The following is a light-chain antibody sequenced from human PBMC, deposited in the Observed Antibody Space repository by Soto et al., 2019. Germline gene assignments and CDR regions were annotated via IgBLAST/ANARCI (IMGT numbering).Light chain of an antibody. CDR2: DVS. CDR3: SSYTTSSTYV. CDR1: SSDVGSYNY. Sequence: QSVLTQPASVSGSPGQSITISCTGTSSDVGSYNYVSWYQQQPGKATKLMIFDVSNRPSGVSHRFSGSKSGNMAYMSISGLQAEDEADYYCSSYTTSSTYVLGTGTKVTVL. V-gene: IGLV2-14*03. J-gene: IGLJ1*01.